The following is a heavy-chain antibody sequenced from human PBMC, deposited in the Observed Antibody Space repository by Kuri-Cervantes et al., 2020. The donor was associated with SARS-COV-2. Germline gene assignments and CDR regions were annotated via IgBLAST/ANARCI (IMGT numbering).Heavy chain of an antibody. CDR2: ISSSGATI. J-gene: IGHJ4*02. Sequence: GGSLRLSCAAPEFTFSTYEMQWVRQAPGKGLEWVSFISSSGATIYYADSVKGRFTISRDNAKNSLYLQMNSLRVEDTALYYCAREGSRDSFDYRGQGTLVTVSS. CDR1: EFTFSTYE. CDR3: AREGSRDSFDY. V-gene: IGHV3-48*03.